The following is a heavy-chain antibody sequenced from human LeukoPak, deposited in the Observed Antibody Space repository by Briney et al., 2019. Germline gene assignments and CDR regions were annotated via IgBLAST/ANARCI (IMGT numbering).Heavy chain of an antibody. CDR2: ITYNSGTI. V-gene: IGHV3-48*01. D-gene: IGHD3-10*01. CDR3: ARDLYYYGSGSYVPGLPDY. Sequence: GGSLRLSCAASGFTFRSYAMQWVRQAPGKGLEWVSYITYNSGTIFYADSVKGRLTISRDNAKDSLYLQMNSLRAEDTAVYYCARDLYYYGSGSYVPGLPDYWGQGTLVTVSS. J-gene: IGHJ4*02. CDR1: GFTFRSYA.